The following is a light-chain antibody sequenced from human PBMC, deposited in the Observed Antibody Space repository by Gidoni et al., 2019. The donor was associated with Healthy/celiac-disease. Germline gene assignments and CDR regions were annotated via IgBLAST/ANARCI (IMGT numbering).Light chain of an antibody. CDR3: QSYDSSNHWV. J-gene: IGLJ3*02. Sequence: FMLTQPNSMSESPGKKVTISCTGSSGSIASNYVQWDQQRPGSAPTTLSYEDYQSPSGVPDRFSCSTYSSSNSASLTISALKTEDEAYYYCQSYDSSNHWVFGGGTKLTVL. V-gene: IGLV6-57*02. CDR1: SGSIASNY. CDR2: EDY.